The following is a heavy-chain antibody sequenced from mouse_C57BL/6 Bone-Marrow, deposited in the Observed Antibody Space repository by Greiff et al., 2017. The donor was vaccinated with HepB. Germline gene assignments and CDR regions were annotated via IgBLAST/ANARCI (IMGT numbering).Heavy chain of an antibody. Sequence: EVKLVESGGGLVQPGGSLKLSCAASGFTFSDYYMYWVRQTPEKRLEWVAYISNGGGSTYYPDTVKGRFTISRDNAKNTLYLQMSRLKSEDTAMYYCARRGWSLRGGTSYYYAMDYWGQGTSVTVSS. CDR3: ARRGWSLRGGTSYYYAMDY. V-gene: IGHV5-12*01. D-gene: IGHD1-1*01. CDR2: ISNGGGST. J-gene: IGHJ4*01. CDR1: GFTFSDYY.